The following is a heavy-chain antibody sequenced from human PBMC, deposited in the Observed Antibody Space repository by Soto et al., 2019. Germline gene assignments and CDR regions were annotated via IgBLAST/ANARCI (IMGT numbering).Heavy chain of an antibody. CDR1: GGSISSGGYY. V-gene: IGHV4-31*03. D-gene: IGHD3-22*01. CDR3: VRVAVRAFDI. Sequence: PSETLSLTCTVSGGSISSGGYYWSWIRQHPGKGLEWIGYIYYSGSTYYNPSLKSRVTISVDTSKNQFSLKLSSVTAADTAVYYCVRVAVRAFDIWGQGTMVTVSS. J-gene: IGHJ3*02. CDR2: IYYSGST.